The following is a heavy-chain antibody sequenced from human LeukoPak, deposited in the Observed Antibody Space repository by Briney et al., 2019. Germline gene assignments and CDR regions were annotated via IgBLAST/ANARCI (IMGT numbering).Heavy chain of an antibody. V-gene: IGHV3-49*04. CDR3: TRRAGYCSGGSCYIYFGH. D-gene: IGHD2-15*01. CDR2: IRSKAYGGTT. Sequence: GGSLRLSCTASGFTFGDYAMSWVRQAPGKGLEWVGFIRSKAYGGTTEYAASVKGRFTISRDDSKSIAYLQMNSLKTEDTAVYYCTRRAGYCSGGSCYIYFGHWGQGTLVTVSS. CDR1: GFTFGDYA. J-gene: IGHJ4*02.